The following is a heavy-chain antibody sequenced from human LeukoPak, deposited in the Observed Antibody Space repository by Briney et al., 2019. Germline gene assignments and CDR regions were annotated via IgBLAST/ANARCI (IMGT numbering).Heavy chain of an antibody. D-gene: IGHD6-13*01. CDR3: ARDLIGQQLTPDAFDI. CDR2: ISSSSSYI. CDR1: GFTFSTYS. J-gene: IGHJ3*02. V-gene: IGHV3-21*01. Sequence: GGSLRLSCAASGFTFSTYSMNWVRQAPGKGLEWVSSISSSSSYIYYADSVKGRFTISRDNAKNSLYLQMNSLRAEDTAVYYCARDLIGQQLTPDAFDIWGQGTMVTVSS.